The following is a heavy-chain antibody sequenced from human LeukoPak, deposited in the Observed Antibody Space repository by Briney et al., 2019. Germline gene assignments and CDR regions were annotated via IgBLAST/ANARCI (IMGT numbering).Heavy chain of an antibody. J-gene: IGHJ4*02. CDR3: ARHTYSSGWSNYFDY. D-gene: IGHD6-19*01. CDR2: IYPGDSDT. CDR1: GYNFTSYW. V-gene: IGHV5-51*01. Sequence: GESLQISFKGSGYNFTSYWIGWGRPRPGKGREWRGMIYPGDSDTRYSPSFQGQVTISADKSISTPYLQWSSLKASDTAMYYCARHTYSSGWSNYFDYWGQGTLVTVSS.